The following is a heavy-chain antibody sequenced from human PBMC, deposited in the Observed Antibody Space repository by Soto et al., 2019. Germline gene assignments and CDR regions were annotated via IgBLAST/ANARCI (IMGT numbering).Heavy chain of an antibody. J-gene: IGHJ6*03. CDR2: INHSGST. D-gene: IGHD6-13*01. Sequence: LEILSLTCAVYGGSFSGYYWSWIRHPPGKGLEWIGEINHSGSTNYNPSLKSRVTISVDTSKNQFSLKLSSVTAADTAVYYCARTSSSGEWVYYYYYMDVWGKGTTVTVSS. V-gene: IGHV4-34*01. CDR3: ARTSSSGEWVYYYYYMDV. CDR1: GGSFSGYY.